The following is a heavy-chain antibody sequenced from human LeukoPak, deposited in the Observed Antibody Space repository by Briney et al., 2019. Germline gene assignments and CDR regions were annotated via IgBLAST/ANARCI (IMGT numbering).Heavy chain of an antibody. CDR2: IYYSGST. CDR1: GGSIISGGYY. D-gene: IGHD3-3*01. V-gene: IGHV4-31*03. Sequence: PSETLSLTCTVSGGSIISGGYYWSWLRQHPGKGLEWIGYIYYSGSTYYNPSLKSRVTISVDTSKNQFSLKLSSVTAADTAVYYCARGPNDGGRFLEWTYSLYGMDVWGQGTTVTVSS. J-gene: IGHJ6*02. CDR3: ARGPNDGGRFLEWTYSLYGMDV.